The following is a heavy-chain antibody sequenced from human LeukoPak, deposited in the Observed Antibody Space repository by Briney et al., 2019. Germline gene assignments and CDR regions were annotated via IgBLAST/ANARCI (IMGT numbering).Heavy chain of an antibody. J-gene: IGHJ4*02. Sequence: PSETLSLTCTVPGGSICSYYWSWIRQPPGKGMEWIGYIYYSGSTNYNPSLKSRVTISVDTSKNQFSLKLSSVTAADTAVYYCARDSLVGATYFDYWGQGTLVTVSS. D-gene: IGHD1-26*01. CDR1: GGSICSYY. CDR2: IYYSGST. V-gene: IGHV4-59*01. CDR3: ARDSLVGATYFDY.